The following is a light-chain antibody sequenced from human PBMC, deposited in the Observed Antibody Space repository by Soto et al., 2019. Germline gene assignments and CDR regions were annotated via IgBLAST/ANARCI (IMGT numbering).Light chain of an antibody. CDR1: QSISPY. CDR2: KAS. Sequence: DIQMTQSPSTLSASVGGRLTITCRASQSISPYLAWYQQKPGKAPKLLIYKASILESGVPSRFSGSGSGTEFTLTISSLQPDDFATYYCQQYNSYSTFGQGTKVEIK. J-gene: IGKJ1*01. V-gene: IGKV1-5*03. CDR3: QQYNSYST.